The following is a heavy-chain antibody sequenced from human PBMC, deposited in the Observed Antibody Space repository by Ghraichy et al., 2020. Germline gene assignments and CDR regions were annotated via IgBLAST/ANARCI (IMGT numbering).Heavy chain of an antibody. CDR1: GYTFTSYG. Sequence: ASVKVSCKASGYTFTSYGISWVRQAPGQGLEWMGWISAYNGNTNYAQKLQGRVTMTTDTSTTTAYMELRSLRSDDTAVYYCARVQWLRGMASRGYYYYGMDVWGQGTTVTVSS. D-gene: IGHD5-12*01. V-gene: IGHV1-18*04. CDR2: ISAYNGNT. CDR3: ARVQWLRGMASRGYYYYGMDV. J-gene: IGHJ6*02.